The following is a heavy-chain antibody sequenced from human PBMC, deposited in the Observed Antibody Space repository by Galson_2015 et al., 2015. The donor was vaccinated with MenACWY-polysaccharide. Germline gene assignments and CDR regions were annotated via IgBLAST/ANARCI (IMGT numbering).Heavy chain of an antibody. CDR2: INEDEREK. V-gene: IGHV3-7*01. CDR3: ARDPHCGAGCSIHDAFDV. J-gene: IGHJ3*01. D-gene: IGHD2-21*02. Sequence: SLRLSCAVFGFTFGNYWMTWVRQAPGKGLEWVANINEDEREKYHLDSVKGRFTISRDDAKNSLYLQMNSLRAEDTAVYYCARDPHCGAGCSIHDAFDVWGQGTKVTVSS. CDR1: GFTFGNYW.